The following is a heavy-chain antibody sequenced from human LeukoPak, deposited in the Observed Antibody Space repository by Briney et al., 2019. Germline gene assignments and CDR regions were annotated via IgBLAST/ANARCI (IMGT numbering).Heavy chain of an antibody. V-gene: IGHV3-74*01. Sequence: GASLRLSCAASGFTFSTYGMHWVRQAPGKGLVWVARIETDASNTRYADSVKGRFTISRDNANKTLYLQMNSLRAEDTAVYYCTRDGSGSRIPFDYWGQGTLVTVSS. CDR3: TRDGSGSRIPFDY. J-gene: IGHJ4*02. CDR2: IETDASNT. CDR1: GFTFSTYG. D-gene: IGHD1-26*01.